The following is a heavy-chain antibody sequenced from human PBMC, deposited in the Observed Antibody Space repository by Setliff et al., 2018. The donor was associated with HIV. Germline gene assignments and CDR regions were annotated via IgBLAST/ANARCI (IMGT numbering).Heavy chain of an antibody. V-gene: IGHV1-8*02. Sequence: ASVKVSCKASGYTFTSNDINWVRQATGQGLEWMGWMNPNSGNTGYAQKFQGRVTMTRNTSISTVYMELNSLRSEDTAVYYCARGRYGTTLSCPYYFDYWGQGTLVTVSS. CDR2: MNPNSGNT. J-gene: IGHJ4*02. CDR3: ARGRYGTTLSCPYYFDY. D-gene: IGHD2-8*01. CDR1: GYTFTSND.